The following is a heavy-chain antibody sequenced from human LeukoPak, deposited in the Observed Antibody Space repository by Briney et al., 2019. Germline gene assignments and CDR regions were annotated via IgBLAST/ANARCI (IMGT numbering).Heavy chain of an antibody. Sequence: SETLSLTCTVSGDSITSFYWTWLRQPPGKELEWVGYITYSGNTNYNPSLRSRVTMSVDMSKNQFSVNLNSVTAADTAVYYCARLHSARAEEFDPWGQGTLVTVSS. D-gene: IGHD2-15*01. J-gene: IGHJ5*02. CDR2: ITYSGNT. CDR3: ARLHSARAEEFDP. CDR1: GDSITSFY. V-gene: IGHV4-59*08.